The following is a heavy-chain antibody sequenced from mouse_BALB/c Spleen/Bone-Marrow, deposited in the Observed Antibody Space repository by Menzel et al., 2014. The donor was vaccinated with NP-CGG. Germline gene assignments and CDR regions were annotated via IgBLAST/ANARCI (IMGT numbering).Heavy chain of an antibody. CDR3: ASEFAY. CDR2: IWNIGTT. J-gene: IGHJ3*01. Sequence: QVQLKESGPGLVQSSQRLSITCTVSGLSLTSYGFHWVRLSPGKGLEWLGVIWNIGTTDYNAAFISRLSITKDNSKSQVFFKMNSLKADDTAIYYCASEFAYWGQGTLVTVSA. CDR1: GLSLTSYG. V-gene: IGHV2-4-1*01.